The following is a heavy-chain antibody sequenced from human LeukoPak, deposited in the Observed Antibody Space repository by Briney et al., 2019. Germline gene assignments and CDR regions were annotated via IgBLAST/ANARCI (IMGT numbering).Heavy chain of an antibody. V-gene: IGHV4-34*01. J-gene: IGHJ6*03. CDR1: GGSFSGYY. CDR2: INHSGST. D-gene: IGHD3-22*01. CDR3: ARASPYYYDSSGYYHAYYYYYMDV. Sequence: PSETLSLTCAVYGGSFSGYYWSWIRQPPGKGLEWIGEINHSGSTNYNPSLKSRVTISVDTSKNQFSLKLSSVTAADTAVYYCARASPYYYDSSGYYHAYYYYYMDVWGKGTTVTVSS.